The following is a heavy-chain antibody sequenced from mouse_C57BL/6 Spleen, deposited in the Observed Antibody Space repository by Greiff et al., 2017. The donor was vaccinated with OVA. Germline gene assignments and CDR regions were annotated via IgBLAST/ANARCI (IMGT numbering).Heavy chain of an antibody. CDR3: ARAGDYYDYDVWYFDV. Sequence: EVQLQQSGPELVKPGASVKMSCKASGYTFTDYNMHWVKQSHGKSLEWIGYINPNNGGTSYNQKFKGKATLTVNKSSSTAYMELRSLTSEDSAVYYCARAGDYYDYDVWYFDVWGTGTTVTVSS. J-gene: IGHJ1*03. CDR2: INPNNGGT. D-gene: IGHD2-4*01. CDR1: GYTFTDYN. V-gene: IGHV1-22*01.